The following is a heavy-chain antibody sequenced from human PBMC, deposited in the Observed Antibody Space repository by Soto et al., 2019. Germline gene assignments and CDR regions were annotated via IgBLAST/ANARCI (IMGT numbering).Heavy chain of an antibody. CDR3: ARAGDDCSAANCYVIDY. D-gene: IGHD2-2*01. V-gene: IGHV1-3*04. J-gene: IGHJ4*02. CDR1: GYTCTNYA. CDR2: INTGKGNT. Sequence: SVKVSGKAAGYTCTNYAMHWVRQAPGQRLEWMGWINTGKGNTKYSQKFQGRVTITSDTSASTAYMDLSSLRSEDTAMYYCARAGDDCSAANCYVIDYWGQGTLVTVSS.